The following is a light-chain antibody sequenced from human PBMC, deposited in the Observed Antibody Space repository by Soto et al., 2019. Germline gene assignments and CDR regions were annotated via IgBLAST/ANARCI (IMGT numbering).Light chain of an antibody. CDR1: QSLVHSDGNTY. CDR3: MQATERIS. J-gene: IGKJ4*01. CDR2: KIS. V-gene: IGKV2-24*01. Sequence: EIVMTQTPLSSPVTLGQPASISCRSSQSLVHSDGNTYLSWLQQRPGQPPRLLSYKISNRFSGVTHKCSGSGEGTDCTLKISRVEAEDVGVYYCMQATERISFGGGNRVELK.